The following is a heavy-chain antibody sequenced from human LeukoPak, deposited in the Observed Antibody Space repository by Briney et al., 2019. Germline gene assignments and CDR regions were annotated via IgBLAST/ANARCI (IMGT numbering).Heavy chain of an antibody. D-gene: IGHD2-8*01. J-gene: IGHJ4*02. V-gene: IGHV3-66*01. Sequence: PGGSLRLSCAASGFTVGNNYMNWVGQAQGKGREWVSLIFSHGETSYADSVKGRFTISRDNSKNTLYLQMNGLRVEDTAVYYCARDPPAVSINTYAWGQGTLVTVSS. CDR1: GFTVGNNY. CDR3: ARDPPAVSINTYA. CDR2: IFSHGET.